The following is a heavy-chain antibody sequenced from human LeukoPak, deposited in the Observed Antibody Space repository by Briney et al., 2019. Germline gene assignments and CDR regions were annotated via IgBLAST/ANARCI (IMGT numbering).Heavy chain of an antibody. Sequence: GGSLRLSCAASRFTFSSYGMHWVRQAPGRGLEWVAFIWYDGSNKYYADFVKGRFTISRDNSKNTVYLQLSSLRAADTAVYYCARDALYLGMDGWGQGTTVTASS. V-gene: IGHV3-33*01. CDR3: ARDALYLGMDG. CDR1: RFTFSSYG. J-gene: IGHJ6*02. D-gene: IGHD5/OR15-5a*01. CDR2: IWYDGSNK.